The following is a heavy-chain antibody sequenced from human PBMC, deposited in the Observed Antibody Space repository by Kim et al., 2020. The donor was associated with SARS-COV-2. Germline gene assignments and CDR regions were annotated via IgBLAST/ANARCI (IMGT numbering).Heavy chain of an antibody. CDR1: GFTFSSYA. J-gene: IGHJ4*02. D-gene: IGHD2-21*02. Sequence: GGSLRLSCAASGFTFSSYAMSWVRQAPGKGLEWVSAISGSGGSTHYADSVKGRFTISRDNSKNTLYLQMNSLRAEDTAVYYCAKGSYCGGDCYPMGLRSDYWGQGTLVTVSS. CDR3: AKGSYCGGDCYPMGLRSDY. V-gene: IGHV3-23*01. CDR2: ISGSGGST.